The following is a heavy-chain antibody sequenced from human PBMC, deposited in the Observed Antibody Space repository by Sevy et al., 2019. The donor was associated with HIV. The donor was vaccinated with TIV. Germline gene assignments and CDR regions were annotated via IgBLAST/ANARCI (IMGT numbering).Heavy chain of an antibody. D-gene: IGHD3-22*01. CDR1: GFTFSSYG. CDR2: ISYDGSNK. Sequence: GGSLRLSCAASGFTFSSYGMHWVRQATGKGLEWVAVISYDGSNKYYADSVKGRFTISRDNSKNTLYLQMNSLRAEDTAVYYCAKVRAPYYYDSSGSKGGDYFDYWGQGTLVTVSS. J-gene: IGHJ4*02. V-gene: IGHV3-30*18. CDR3: AKVRAPYYYDSSGSKGGDYFDY.